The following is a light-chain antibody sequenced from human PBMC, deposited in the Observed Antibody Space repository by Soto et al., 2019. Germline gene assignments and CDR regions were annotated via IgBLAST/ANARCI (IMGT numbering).Light chain of an antibody. Sequence: EVVLTQSPSTLSLSPGERATLSCRATQSVSNHLAWYQHRPGQAPRLLIYDASNRATDIPARFSGSGSGTDFPLTISRLATEDSAVYYCQQLSLWPLTFGGGTKVEIK. CDR1: QSVSNH. V-gene: IGKV3-11*01. J-gene: IGKJ4*01. CDR2: DAS. CDR3: QQLSLWPLT.